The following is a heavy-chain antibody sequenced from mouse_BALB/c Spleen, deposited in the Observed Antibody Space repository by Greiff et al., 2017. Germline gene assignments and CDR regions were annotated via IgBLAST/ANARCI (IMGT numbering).Heavy chain of an antibody. CDR1: GFTFSSFG. CDR3: ARSRHYYGSSPYYFDY. D-gene: IGHD1-1*01. J-gene: IGHJ2*01. Sequence: VQLQQSGGGLVQPGGSRKLSCAASGFTFSSFGMHWVRQAPEQGLEWVAYISSGSSTIDYADTVKGRFTISRDNPKNTLFLQMTSLRSEDTAMYYCARSRHYYGSSPYYFDYWGQGTTLTVSS. CDR2: ISSGSSTI. V-gene: IGHV5-17*02.